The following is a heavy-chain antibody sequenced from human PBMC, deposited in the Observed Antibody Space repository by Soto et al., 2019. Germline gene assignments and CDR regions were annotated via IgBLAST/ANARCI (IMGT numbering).Heavy chain of an antibody. V-gene: IGHV4-59*01. CDR3: ARDSSGYWGGYFDY. CDR2: IYYSGST. CDR1: GGSISSYY. J-gene: IGHJ4*02. D-gene: IGHD3-22*01. Sequence: KPSETLSLTCTVSGGSISSYYWSWIRQPPGKGLEWIGYIYYSGSTNYNPSLKSRVTISVDTSKNQFSLKLSSVTAADTAVYYCARDSSGYWGGYFDYWGQGTLVTVSS.